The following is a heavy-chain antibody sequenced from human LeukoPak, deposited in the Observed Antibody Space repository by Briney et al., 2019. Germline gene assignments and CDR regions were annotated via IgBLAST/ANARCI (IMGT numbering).Heavy chain of an antibody. V-gene: IGHV3-7*01. Sequence: GGSLRLSCAASGITFRNYWMSWVRQAPGKGLDWVANIKQDGSEKYYVDSVKGRFTISRDNAKNSLYLQMNSLRAEDMAVYYCVIAYASSENWRFDYWGQGTLVSVSS. CDR1: GITFRNYW. CDR3: VIAYASSENWRFDY. J-gene: IGHJ4*02. CDR2: IKQDGSEK. D-gene: IGHD2-8*01.